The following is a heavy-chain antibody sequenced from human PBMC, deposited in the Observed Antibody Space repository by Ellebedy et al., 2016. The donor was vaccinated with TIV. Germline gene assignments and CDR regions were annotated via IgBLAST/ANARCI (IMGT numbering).Heavy chain of an antibody. D-gene: IGHD6-25*01. Sequence: GESLKISCATSGLTFSTYWMNWVRQVPGKGLEWVDNINQDGSHIYYVHSVKGRFTISRDNAKNSLYLQSNSLRTEDTAVYYCARGAARGIFYYYGMDVWGQGTTVTVSS. J-gene: IGHJ6*02. CDR2: INQDGSHI. CDR1: GLTFSTYW. V-gene: IGHV3-7*01. CDR3: ARGAARGIFYYYGMDV.